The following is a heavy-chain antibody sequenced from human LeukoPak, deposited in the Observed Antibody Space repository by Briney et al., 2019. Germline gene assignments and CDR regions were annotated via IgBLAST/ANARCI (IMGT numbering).Heavy chain of an antibody. CDR2: IIPIFGTA. CDR3: ARGYGDHPDY. V-gene: IGHV1-69*06. Sequence: ASVKVSCKASGGTFSSYAISWVRQAPRQGLEWMGRIIPIFGTANYAQKLQGRVTITADKSTSTAYMELSSLRSEDTAVYYCARGYGDHPDYWGQGTLVTVSS. CDR1: GGTFSSYA. D-gene: IGHD4-17*01. J-gene: IGHJ4*02.